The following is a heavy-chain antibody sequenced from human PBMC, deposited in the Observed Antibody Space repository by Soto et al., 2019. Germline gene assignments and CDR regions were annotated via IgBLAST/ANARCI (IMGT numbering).Heavy chain of an antibody. J-gene: IGHJ4*02. Sequence: VQVVESGGGVVQPGRSLRLSCAAPGFTFSTYAMHWVRQAPGKGLEWVSTITDTGGDAKYADSVRGRFTISRDNSRNTLHLQMSSLRAEDSAVYYCARGSTDSYPGSRIFDFWGRGTLVTVSS. CDR1: GFTFSTYA. CDR3: ARGSTDSYPGSRIFDF. D-gene: IGHD3-10*01. CDR2: ITDTGGDA. V-gene: IGHV3-23*04.